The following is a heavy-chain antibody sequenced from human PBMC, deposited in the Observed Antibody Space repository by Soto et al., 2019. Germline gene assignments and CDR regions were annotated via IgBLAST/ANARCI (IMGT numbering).Heavy chain of an antibody. V-gene: IGHV3-7*01. Sequence: PGGSLRLSCAASGFTFRSHWMAWVRQAPGKGLEWVANINEGGDRKYHVDSVKGRFTISRDNAKNSLYLQMNSLRDEDTGVYYCARDNNWSLDVWGKGTTVTVSS. CDR3: ARDNNWSLDV. D-gene: IGHD1-20*01. CDR1: GFTFRSHW. J-gene: IGHJ6*04. CDR2: INEGGDRK.